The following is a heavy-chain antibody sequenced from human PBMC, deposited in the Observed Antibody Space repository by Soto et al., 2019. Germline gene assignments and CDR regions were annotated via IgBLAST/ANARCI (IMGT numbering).Heavy chain of an antibody. CDR3: AREGILLLGAFDI. CDR2: IYYTGST. D-gene: IGHD3-9*01. Sequence: SETLSLTCSVSGGSINNYYWNWVRQTPGKGLEWIGYIYYTGSTHYNPPLKSRVTMSVDTSKNQFSLRLTSVTAADTAVYFCAREGILLLGAFDIWGQGTVVTVSS. J-gene: IGHJ3*02. V-gene: IGHV4-59*01. CDR1: GGSINNYY.